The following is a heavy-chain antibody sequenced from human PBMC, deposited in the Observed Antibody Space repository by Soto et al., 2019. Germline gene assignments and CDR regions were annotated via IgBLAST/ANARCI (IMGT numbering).Heavy chain of an antibody. J-gene: IGHJ3*02. V-gene: IGHV3-23*01. Sequence: GGSLRLSCAASGFTFSSYAMSWVRQAPGKGLEWVSAISGSGGSTYYADSVKGRFTISRDNSKNTLYLQMNSLRAEDTAVYYCAKDLGYSSSWYRDDAFDIWGQGTMVTVSS. CDR2: ISGSGGST. CDR1: GFTFSSYA. CDR3: AKDLGYSSSWYRDDAFDI. D-gene: IGHD6-13*01.